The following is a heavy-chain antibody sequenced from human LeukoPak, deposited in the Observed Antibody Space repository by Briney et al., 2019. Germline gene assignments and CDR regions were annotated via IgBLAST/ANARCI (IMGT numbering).Heavy chain of an antibody. D-gene: IGHD3-22*01. J-gene: IGHJ4*02. V-gene: IGHV4-30-4*01. Sequence: SQTLSLTCSVSGVSMNSGDDCWSWVRQPPGKGLEWIGYIYHSGSAYYSPSLKSRVTISVDTSKNQFSLKLASVTAADTAMYFCARKTLFEYDSGGYHERYYFDYWGQGILVTVSS. CDR1: GVSMNSGDDC. CDR3: ARKTLFEYDSGGYHERYYFDY. CDR2: IYHSGSA.